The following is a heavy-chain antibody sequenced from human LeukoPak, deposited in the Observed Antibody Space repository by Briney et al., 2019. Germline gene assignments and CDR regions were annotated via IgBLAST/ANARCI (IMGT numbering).Heavy chain of an antibody. CDR2: INHSGST. CDR3: AKGKHYYYYYGMDV. V-gene: IGHV4-34*01. CDR1: GGSISSGGYY. J-gene: IGHJ6*02. Sequence: PSETLSLTCAVSGGSISSGGYYWSWIRQPPGKGLEWIGEINHSGSTNYNPSLKSRVTISVDTSKNQFSLKLSSVTAADTAVYYCAKGKHYYYYYGMDVWGQGTTVTVSS.